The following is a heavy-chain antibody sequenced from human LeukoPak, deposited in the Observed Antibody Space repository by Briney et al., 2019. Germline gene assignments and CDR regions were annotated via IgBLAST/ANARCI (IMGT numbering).Heavy chain of an antibody. J-gene: IGHJ6*03. Sequence: SETLSLTWTVAGGSISSYYWSWIRQPPGKGLEWIGYIYYSGSTNYNPSLKSRVTISVDTSKNQFSLKLSSVTAADTAVYYCARVYGNSGYYYYYYMDVWGKGTTVTVSS. D-gene: IGHD4-11*01. V-gene: IGHV4-59*01. CDR2: IYYSGST. CDR1: GGSISSYY. CDR3: ARVYGNSGYYYYYYMDV.